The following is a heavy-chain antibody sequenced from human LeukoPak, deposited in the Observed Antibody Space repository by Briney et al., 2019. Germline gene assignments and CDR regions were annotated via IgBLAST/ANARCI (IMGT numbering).Heavy chain of an antibody. CDR1: GGSISSYY. CDR2: INHSGST. CDR3: ARGGGWGNWNDAVDY. Sequence: SETLSLTCTVSGGSISSYYWSWIRQPPGKGLEWIGEINHSGSTNYNPSLKSPVSISVDTSKNQFSLKVNSVTAADTAVYYCARGGGWGNWNDAVDYWGQGTLVTVSS. V-gene: IGHV4-34*01. D-gene: IGHD1-1*01. J-gene: IGHJ4*02.